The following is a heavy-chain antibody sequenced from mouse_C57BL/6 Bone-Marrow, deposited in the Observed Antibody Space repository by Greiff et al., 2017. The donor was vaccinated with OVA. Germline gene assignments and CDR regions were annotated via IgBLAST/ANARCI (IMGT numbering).Heavy chain of an antibody. J-gene: IGHJ4*01. CDR2: IHPNSGST. CDR1: GYTFTSYW. V-gene: IGHV1-64*01. D-gene: IGHD1-1*01. CDR3: ANDIYYYGSGVMDY. Sequence: QVQLQQPGAELVKPGASVKLSCKASGYTFTSYWMHWVKQRPGQGLEWIGMIHPNSGSTNYNEKFKSKATLTVDKSSSTAYMQLSSLTSEDSAVYYCANDIYYYGSGVMDYWGQGTSVTVSS.